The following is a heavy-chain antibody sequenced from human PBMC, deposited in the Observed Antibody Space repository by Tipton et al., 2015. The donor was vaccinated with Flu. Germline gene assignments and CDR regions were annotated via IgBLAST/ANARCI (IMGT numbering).Heavy chain of an antibody. V-gene: IGHV3-48*03. CDR3: ARDHPPSITVLGEITDYFGMDV. D-gene: IGHD3-3*01. CDR1: GFTFSSYE. J-gene: IGHJ6*02. Sequence: SLRLSCTTSGFTFSSYEMDWVRQAPGKGLEWVSYISKNGDTIYYADSVKGRFTISRDNAKNSLFLQMNSLRAEDTAVYYCARDHPPSITVLGEITDYFGMDVWGQGTTVTVSS. CDR2: ISKNGDTI.